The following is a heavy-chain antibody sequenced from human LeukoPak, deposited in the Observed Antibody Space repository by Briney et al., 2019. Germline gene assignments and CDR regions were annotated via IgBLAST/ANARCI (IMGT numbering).Heavy chain of an antibody. CDR1: GGSISSYY. CDR3: ARWCSSTSCYLRGFDP. D-gene: IGHD2-2*01. CDR2: IYTSGST. J-gene: IGHJ5*02. V-gene: IGHV4-4*09. Sequence: PSETLSLTCTVSGGSISSYYWSWIRQPPGKGLEWIGYIYTSGSTNYNPSLKSRVTISVDTSKNQFSLKLSSVTAADTAVYYCARWCSSTSCYLRGFDPWGQGTLVTVSS.